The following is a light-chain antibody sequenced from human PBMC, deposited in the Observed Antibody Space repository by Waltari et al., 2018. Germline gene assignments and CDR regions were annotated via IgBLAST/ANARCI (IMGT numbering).Light chain of an antibody. V-gene: IGKV1-33*01. CDR2: DAS. J-gene: IGKJ2*01. Sequence: DIQMTQSPSSLSAAVGDRVTITCQATREITTSLSWFQQRPGKAPQLLIYDASTLQPGVPSWFSGSGSGTTFSFTITSLQPEDSATYYCQHYHNLPYTFGRGTKLQIK. CDR1: REITTS. CDR3: QHYHNLPYT.